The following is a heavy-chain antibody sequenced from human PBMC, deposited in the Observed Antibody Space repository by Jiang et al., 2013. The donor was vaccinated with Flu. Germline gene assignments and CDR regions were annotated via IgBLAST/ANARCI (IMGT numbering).Heavy chain of an antibody. CDR3: ARARAPEVAAYYFDY. D-gene: IGHD6-13*01. CDR2: IYYSGDT. Sequence: GSGLVKPSETLSLTCTVSGDSITNYYWNWIRQPPGKGLEWIGYIYYSGDTNYNPSLKSRLSISLDTSKNHFSLELTSVTAADTAVYYCARARAPEVAAYYFDYWGQGMLVTVSS. V-gene: IGHV4-59*01. J-gene: IGHJ4*02. CDR1: GDSITNYY.